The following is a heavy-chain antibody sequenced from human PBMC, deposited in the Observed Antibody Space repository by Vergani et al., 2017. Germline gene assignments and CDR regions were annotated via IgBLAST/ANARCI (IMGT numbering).Heavy chain of an antibody. Sequence: QVQLVESGGDVVPPGRSLRLSCAASGFTFTSYGSHRVRQAPGKGLEWVAVICNDGIHQYYADSVKGRFTISRDNSKNTLYLQMNSLRAEDTAVYYCARVLGDTAMPDGYYYGMDVWGEGTTVTASS. J-gene: IGHJ6*01. CDR3: ARVLGDTAMPDGYYYGMDV. CDR1: GFTFTSYG. D-gene: IGHD5-18*01. CDR2: ICNDGIHQ. V-gene: IGHV3-33*01.